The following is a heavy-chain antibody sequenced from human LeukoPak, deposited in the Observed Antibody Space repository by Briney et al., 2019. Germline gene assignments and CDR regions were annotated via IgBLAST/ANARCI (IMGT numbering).Heavy chain of an antibody. J-gene: IGHJ5*02. Sequence: SETLSLTCTVSGGSISSSSYYWGWIRQPPGKGLEWIGSIYYSGTTHYNPSLKSRVTISVDTSKNQFSLKLSSVTAADTAVYYCARAPTTVTRRSTAWFDPWGQGTLVTVSS. CDR2: IYYSGTT. D-gene: IGHD4-11*01. V-gene: IGHV4-39*07. CDR3: ARAPTTVTRRSTAWFDP. CDR1: GGSISSSSYY.